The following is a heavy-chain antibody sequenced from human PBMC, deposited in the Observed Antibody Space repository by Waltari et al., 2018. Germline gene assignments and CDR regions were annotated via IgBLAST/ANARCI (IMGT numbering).Heavy chain of an antibody. CDR3: ARGEGPRVGNSAYYFDY. J-gene: IGHJ4*02. CDR1: GGTLSSYA. CDR2: IIPIFGTA. V-gene: IGHV1-69*01. D-gene: IGHD4-4*01. Sequence: QVQLVQSGAEVKKPGSSVKVSCKASGGTLSSYAISWVGKAPGQGLEWMGGIIPIFGTANYAQKFQGRVTITADESTSTAYMELSSLRSEDTAVYYCARGEGPRVGNSAYYFDYWGQGTLVTVSS.